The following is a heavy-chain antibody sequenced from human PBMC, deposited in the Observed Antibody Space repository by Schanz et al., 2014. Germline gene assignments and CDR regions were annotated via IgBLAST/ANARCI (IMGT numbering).Heavy chain of an antibody. Sequence: EVQLLESGGGLVQPGGSLRLSCAASGFTFSAYAMTWVRQIPGKGLEWVSAISASGGTTYYADSVKGRFTISRDNSKNTLYLQMNSLRAEDTAVYYCAKTPREYCNYDNCPNWFDSWGQGTLGTVSS. J-gene: IGHJ5*01. D-gene: IGHD2-15*01. CDR2: ISASGGTT. CDR1: GFTFSAYA. CDR3: AKTPREYCNYDNCPNWFDS. V-gene: IGHV3-23*01.